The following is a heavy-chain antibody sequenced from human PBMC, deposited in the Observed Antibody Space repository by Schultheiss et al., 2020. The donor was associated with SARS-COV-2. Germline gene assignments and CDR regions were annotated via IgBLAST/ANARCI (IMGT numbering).Heavy chain of an antibody. V-gene: IGHV1-69*04. Sequence: SVKVSCKASGGTFSSYAISWVRQAPGQGLEWMGRIIPILGIANYAQKFQGRVTITADKSTSTAYMELSSLRSEDTAVYYCALLWFGESIGGSYYYYYGMDVWGQGTTVTVSS. CDR3: ALLWFGESIGGSYYYYYGMDV. J-gene: IGHJ6*02. D-gene: IGHD3-10*01. CDR2: IIPILGIA. CDR1: GGTFSSYA.